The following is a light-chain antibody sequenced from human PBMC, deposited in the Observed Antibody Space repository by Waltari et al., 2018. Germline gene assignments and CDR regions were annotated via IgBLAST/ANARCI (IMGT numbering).Light chain of an antibody. CDR3: QQRSNWLFT. Sequence: EIVLTQSPATLSLSPGERATLSCRASQSVSHYLAWFQQEPGQAPRLLIYEASRRATGIPTRFSGSGSATDFTLTTSSLEPEDFAVYYCQQRSNWLFTFGPGTKVEIK. J-gene: IGKJ3*01. CDR1: QSVSHY. V-gene: IGKV3-11*01. CDR2: EAS.